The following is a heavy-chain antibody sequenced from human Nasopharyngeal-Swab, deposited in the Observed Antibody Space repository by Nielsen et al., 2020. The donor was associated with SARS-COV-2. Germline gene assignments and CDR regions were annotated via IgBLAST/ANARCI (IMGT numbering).Heavy chain of an antibody. Sequence: SETLSLTCAVYGGSFSSYYWNWFRQPPGKGLEWIGEINHSGSTNYNPSLKSRVTISVDTSKNQFPLKLSSVTAADTAVYYCARTRDLYYYDRWGQGTLVTVSS. CDR1: GGSFSSYY. J-gene: IGHJ4*02. D-gene: IGHD3-22*01. V-gene: IGHV4-34*01. CDR3: ARTRDLYYYDR. CDR2: INHSGST.